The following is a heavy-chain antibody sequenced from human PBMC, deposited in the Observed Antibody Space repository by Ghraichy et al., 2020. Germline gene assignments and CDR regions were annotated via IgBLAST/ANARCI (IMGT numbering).Heavy chain of an antibody. Sequence: ASVKVSCKASGYTFTSYGISWVRQAPGQGLEWMGWISAYNGNTNYAQKLQGRVTMTTDTSTSTAYMELRSLRSDDTAVYYCARASYYYDSSGRGGAWFEPWGQGTLVIVSS. CDR2: ISAYNGNT. D-gene: IGHD3-22*01. CDR1: GYTFTSYG. V-gene: IGHV1-18*01. CDR3: ARASYYYDSSGRGGAWFEP. J-gene: IGHJ5*02.